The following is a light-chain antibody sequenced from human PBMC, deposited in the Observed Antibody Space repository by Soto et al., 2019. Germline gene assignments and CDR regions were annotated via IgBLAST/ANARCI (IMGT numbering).Light chain of an antibody. CDR3: QQYGSSPRT. Sequence: EIAMTQSPATLSVSPGDIATLSCRASQSVSSNLAWYQQKPGQAPRLLLYGASSRATGIPDRFSGSGSGTDFTLTISRLEPEDFAVYYCQQYGSSPRTFGQGTKVDIK. J-gene: IGKJ1*01. V-gene: IGKV3-20*01. CDR2: GAS. CDR1: QSVSSN.